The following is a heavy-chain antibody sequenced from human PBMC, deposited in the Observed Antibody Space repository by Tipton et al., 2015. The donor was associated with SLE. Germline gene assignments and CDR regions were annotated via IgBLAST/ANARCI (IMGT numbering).Heavy chain of an antibody. Sequence: QSGAEVKKPGASVKVSCRASGYIFTSYGISWVRQAPGQGLDWVGWISPYSGYTDYGRNFKGRVTMTTDTSTNTAYLDLRSLRPDDTAVYYCAREGATMDWFDPWGQGTLVTVSS. V-gene: IGHV1-18*01. D-gene: IGHD1-26*01. J-gene: IGHJ5*02. CDR1: GYIFTSYG. CDR2: ISPYSGYT. CDR3: AREGATMDWFDP.